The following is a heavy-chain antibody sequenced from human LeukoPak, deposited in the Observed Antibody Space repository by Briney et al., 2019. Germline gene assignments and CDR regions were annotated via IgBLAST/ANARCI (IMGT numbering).Heavy chain of an antibody. CDR3: GRDSRGPDY. V-gene: IGHV4-34*01. CDR1: GGSLSHYY. Sequence: PSETLSLTCAVYGGSLSHYYCSWIRPSPGKGLECIGEIKHSGSTNYNPSLKSRVTISVDTSKNPISLKLNSVTAADTAVYYCGRDSRGPDYWGQGTLVTVSS. D-gene: IGHD3-22*01. J-gene: IGHJ4*02. CDR2: IKHSGST.